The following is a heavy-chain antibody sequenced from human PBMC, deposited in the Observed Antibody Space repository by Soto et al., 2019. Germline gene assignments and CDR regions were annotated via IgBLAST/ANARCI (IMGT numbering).Heavy chain of an antibody. CDR3: ARSGSGSHQSV. CDR1: GFTFSSYA. CDR2: ISSNGSST. Sequence: GGSLRLSCAASGFTFSSYAMHWVRQAPGKGLVWVSRISSNGSSTSYADSVKGRFTISRDNAKNTLYLQMNSLRAEDTAVYYCARSGSGSHQSVWGQGTTVTVSS. J-gene: IGHJ6*02. D-gene: IGHD3-10*01. V-gene: IGHV3-74*01.